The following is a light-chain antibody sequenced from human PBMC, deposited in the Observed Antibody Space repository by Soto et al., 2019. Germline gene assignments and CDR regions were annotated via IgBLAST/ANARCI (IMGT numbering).Light chain of an antibody. V-gene: IGLV1-44*01. CDR3: ATWDDSLNGWV. CDR2: SDN. CDR1: SSNIGTST. J-gene: IGLJ3*02. Sequence: QSGLTQPPSVSGTPGQRVTISCSGSSSNIGTSTVNWYQQVPGTAPKLRIYSDNQRPSGVPARFSGSKSGTSASLAISGLQSEDEADYYCATWDDSLNGWVFGGGTKLTVL.